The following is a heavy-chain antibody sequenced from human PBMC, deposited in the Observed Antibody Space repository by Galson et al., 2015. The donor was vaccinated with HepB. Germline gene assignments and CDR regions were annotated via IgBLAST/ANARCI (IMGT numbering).Heavy chain of an antibody. V-gene: IGHV3-74*01. J-gene: IGHJ4*02. CDR3: GTIRGRDSGETYYRTFDS. CDR1: GFTFSSHW. CDR2: INSDGTHT. Sequence: SLRLSCAASGFTFSSHWMHWVRQAPGKGPVWVSRINSDGTHTRYAVSVKGRFTISSDNTKNTLFLQMNSLRGEDTAVYYYGTIRGRDSGETYYRTFDSWGQGTLVTVSS. D-gene: IGHD1-26*01.